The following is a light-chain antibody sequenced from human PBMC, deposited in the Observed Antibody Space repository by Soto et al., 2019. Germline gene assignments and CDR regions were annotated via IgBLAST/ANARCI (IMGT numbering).Light chain of an antibody. CDR2: AAS. Sequence: DIQMTQSPSSLSESAGDRVTITCRASQGIRTYLIWYQQTPGRARKLLLYAASSLQSGVPSRFSGCGSETDFTLTISTLQPEDFATYSCQLCYSSTWTFGQGTKV. J-gene: IGKJ1*01. CDR3: QLCYSSTWT. CDR1: QGIRTY. V-gene: IGKV1-39*01.